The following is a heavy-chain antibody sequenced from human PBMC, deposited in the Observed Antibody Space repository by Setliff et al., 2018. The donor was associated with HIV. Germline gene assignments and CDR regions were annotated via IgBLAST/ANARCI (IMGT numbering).Heavy chain of an antibody. D-gene: IGHD3-10*01. CDR3: ARGVRGVVNGMDV. Sequence: PGGSLRLSCAAFGFTFSSYGMSWVRQAPGKGLEWVSTISGRDGRTYYADSVKGRFTISRDSSKNTLYLQMNSLRAEDTAVYYCARGVRGVVNGMDVWGQGTTVTVSS. V-gene: IGHV3-23*01. CDR2: ISGRDGRT. J-gene: IGHJ6*02. CDR1: GFTFSSYG.